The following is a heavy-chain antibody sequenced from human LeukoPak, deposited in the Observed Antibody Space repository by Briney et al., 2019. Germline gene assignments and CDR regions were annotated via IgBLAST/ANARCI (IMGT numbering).Heavy chain of an antibody. D-gene: IGHD3-10*01. CDR2: ISSSSSYI. CDR3: AKEATYYYGSGSFSQPMDV. CDR1: GFTFSSYS. V-gene: IGHV3-21*01. Sequence: PGGSLRLSCAASGFTFSSYSMNWVRQAPGKGLEWVSSISSSSSYIYYADSVKGRFTISRDNAKNSLYLQMNSLRAEDTAVYYCAKEATYYYGSGSFSQPMDVWGKGTTVTVSS. J-gene: IGHJ6*03.